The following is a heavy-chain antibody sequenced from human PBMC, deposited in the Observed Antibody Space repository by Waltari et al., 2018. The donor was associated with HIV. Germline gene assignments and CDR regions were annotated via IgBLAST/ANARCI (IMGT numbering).Heavy chain of an antibody. V-gene: IGHV1-2*06. D-gene: IGHD3-22*01. J-gene: IGHJ4*02. CDR1: GYTFTGYY. Sequence: QVQLVQSGAEVKKPGASVKVSCKASGYTFTGYYMHWVRQAPGQGREWMGRINPNSGGTNYAQKFQGRVTMTRDPSISTAYMELSRLRSDDTAVYYCARVYYDSSGPPDFDYWGQGTLVTVSS. CDR2: INPNSGGT. CDR3: ARVYYDSSGPPDFDY.